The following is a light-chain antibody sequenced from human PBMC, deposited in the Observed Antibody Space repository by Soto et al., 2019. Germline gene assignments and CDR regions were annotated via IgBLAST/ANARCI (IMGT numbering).Light chain of an antibody. CDR2: GAS. CDR3: QQYNNRPF. CDR1: QSVSSN. Sequence: DIVMTHSPATLSVSPGERATLSCRASQSVSSNLAWYQQKPGQAPRLLIYGASTRATGIPARFSGSGSGTEFTLTISSLQSEDFAVYYCQQYNNRPFFGGGTKVDIK. J-gene: IGKJ4*01. V-gene: IGKV3-15*01.